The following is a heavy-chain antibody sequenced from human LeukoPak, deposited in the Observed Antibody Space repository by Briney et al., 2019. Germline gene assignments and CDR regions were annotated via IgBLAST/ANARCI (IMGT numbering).Heavy chain of an antibody. V-gene: IGHV3-23*01. J-gene: IGHJ4*02. CDR2: IGGGGGST. D-gene: IGHD6-13*01. CDR1: GFTLSHYA. CDR3: ARDPRSSSWPRYYFDY. Sequence: GGSLRLSCSMSGFTLSHYAMSWVRQAPGKGLEWVSTIGGGGGSTDYTDSVKGRFTISRDNSKNTLYLQMNSLRAEDTAVYYCARDPRSSSWPRYYFDYWGQGTLVTVSS.